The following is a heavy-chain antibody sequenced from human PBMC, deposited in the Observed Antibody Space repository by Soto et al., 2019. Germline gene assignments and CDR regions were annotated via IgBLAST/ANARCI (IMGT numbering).Heavy chain of an antibody. CDR3: AREGDAFDI. Sequence: PGVSLRLSCAASGFTVSSNYMNWVRQPPGKGLEWVSIIYSGSSSYYADSVKGRFTISRDNSKNTLYLQMNSLRAEDTAVYYCAREGDAFDIWGQGTMVTVSS. CDR1: GFTVSSNY. V-gene: IGHV3-53*01. CDR2: IYSGSSS. J-gene: IGHJ3*02.